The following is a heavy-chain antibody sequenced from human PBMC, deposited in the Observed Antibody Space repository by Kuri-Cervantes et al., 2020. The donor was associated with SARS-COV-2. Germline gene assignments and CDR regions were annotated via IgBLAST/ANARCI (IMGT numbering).Heavy chain of an antibody. CDR1: GFTFSSYA. CDR3: AREGKTSDFWSGYLEDYMDV. Sequence: GGSLRLSFAASGFTFSSYAMHWVRQAPGKGLEWVAVISYDGSNKYYEDSVKGRFTISRDNSKNTLYLQMNSLRAEDTAVYYCAREGKTSDFWSGYLEDYMDVWGKGTTVTVSS. D-gene: IGHD3-3*01. CDR2: ISYDGSNK. J-gene: IGHJ6*03. V-gene: IGHV3-30-3*01.